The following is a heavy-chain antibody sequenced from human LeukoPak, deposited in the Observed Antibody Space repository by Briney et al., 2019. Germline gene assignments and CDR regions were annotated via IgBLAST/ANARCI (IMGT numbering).Heavy chain of an antibody. J-gene: IGHJ4*02. CDR2: INRNGGST. Sequence: PGGSLRLSCAASGFTFDDYGMSWVRQAPGKGLEWVSGINRNGGSTGYADSVKGRFTISRDNAKNSLYLQMNSLRAEDTALYYCARGTLKAAATDFDYWGQGTLVTVSS. V-gene: IGHV3-20*04. D-gene: IGHD6-13*01. CDR1: GFTFDDYG. CDR3: ARGTLKAAATDFDY.